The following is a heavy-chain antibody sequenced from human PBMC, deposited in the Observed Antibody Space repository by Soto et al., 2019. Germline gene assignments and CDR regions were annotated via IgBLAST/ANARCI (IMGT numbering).Heavy chain of an antibody. J-gene: IGHJ4*02. V-gene: IGHV3-23*01. Sequence: EVQLLESGGGLVQPGGSLRLSCAASGFTFTSYARSWVRQAQGKGLEWVSAISGSGGSTSYADSVKGRFTISRDNSKNTLYLQMNSLRAEDTAVYYCAKELRGIAVAGTWGQGTLVTVSS. CDR3: AKELRGIAVAGT. D-gene: IGHD6-19*01. CDR2: ISGSGGST. CDR1: GFTFTSYA.